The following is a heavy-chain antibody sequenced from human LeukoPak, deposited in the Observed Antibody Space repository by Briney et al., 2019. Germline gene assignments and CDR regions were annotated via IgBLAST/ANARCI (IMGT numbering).Heavy chain of an antibody. CDR3: ARGGAFYWNPRY. CDR2: LYTDDTT. V-gene: IGHV3-53*01. CDR1: GYTVSDYY. Sequence: GGSLRLSCVASGYTVSDYYMSWVRQAPGKGLEWVSLLYTDDTTIYADSVEGRFTISRDDSKNTIYLHMTTLRGEDTAVYYCARGGAFYWNPRYWGQGTLVTVSS. J-gene: IGHJ4*02. D-gene: IGHD1-1*01.